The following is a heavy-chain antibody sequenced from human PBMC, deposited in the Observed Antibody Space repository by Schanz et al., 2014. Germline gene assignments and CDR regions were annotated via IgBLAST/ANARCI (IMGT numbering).Heavy chain of an antibody. J-gene: IGHJ4*02. CDR3: AKHVRSLTGNDY. V-gene: IGHV3-23*01. Sequence: EVQLLESGGGLVQPGGSLRLSCIGSGFTFRSYALGWVRQAPGKGLEWVSLVSASGGGPFYADSVKGRFTISRDNSRNTVYLQMSSLRAEDTAVYYCAKHVRSLTGNDYWGQGTLVAVSS. CDR2: VSASGGGP. CDR1: GFTFRSYA. D-gene: IGHD3-9*01.